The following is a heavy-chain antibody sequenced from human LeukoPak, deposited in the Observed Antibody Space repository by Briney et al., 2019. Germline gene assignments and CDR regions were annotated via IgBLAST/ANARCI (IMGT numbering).Heavy chain of an antibody. D-gene: IGHD6-19*01. J-gene: IGHJ4*01. CDR3: VRDTGSGWDFDY. CDR1: GFTFNAYA. CDR2: VKGDGVTT. Sequence: GGSLRLSCAASGFTFNAYAIHWVRQAPGKGLEWVSLVKGDGVTTDYANSVKGRFTVSRGNSKNSLYLQMSSLRTEDTALYYCVRDTGSGWDFDYWGQGTLVTVSS. V-gene: IGHV3-43*02.